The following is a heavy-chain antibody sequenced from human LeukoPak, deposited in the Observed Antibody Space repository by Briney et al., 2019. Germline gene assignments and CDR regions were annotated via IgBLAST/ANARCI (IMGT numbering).Heavy chain of an antibody. CDR1: GGSISSGNYY. J-gene: IGHJ3*02. D-gene: IGHD3-22*01. CDR3: ARVVIEYDAFDI. CDR2: IYTSGST. Sequence: SQTLSLTCTVSGGSISSGNYYWSWIRQPAGKGLEWIGRIYTSGSTNYNPSLKSRVTMSVDTSKNQFSLKLSSVTAADTAVYYCARVVIEYDAFDIWGQGTMVTVSS. V-gene: IGHV4-61*02.